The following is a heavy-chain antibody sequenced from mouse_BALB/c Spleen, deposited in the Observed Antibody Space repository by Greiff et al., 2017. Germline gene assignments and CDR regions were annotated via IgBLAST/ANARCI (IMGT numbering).Heavy chain of an antibody. V-gene: IGHV5-17*02. CDR3: ARSGGNYGGYYAMDY. CDR2: ISSGSSTI. Sequence: EVQLVESGGGLVQPGGSRKLSCAASGFTFSSFGMHWVRQAPEKGLEWVAYISSGSSTIYYADTVKGRFTISRDNPKNTLFLQMTSLRSEDTAMYYCARSGGNYGGYYAMDYWGLGTSVTVSS. J-gene: IGHJ4*01. D-gene: IGHD2-1*01. CDR1: GFTFSSFG.